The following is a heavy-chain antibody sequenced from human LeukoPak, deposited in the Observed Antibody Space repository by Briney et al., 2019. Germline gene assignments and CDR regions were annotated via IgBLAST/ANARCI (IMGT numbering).Heavy chain of an antibody. Sequence: GGSLRLPCAASGFTFSGSAMHWVRQASGKGLEWVGRIRSKANSYATAYAASVKGRFTISRDDSKNTAYLQMNSLKTEDTAVYYCIIHGYNWNDRAFDIWGQGTMVTVSS. V-gene: IGHV3-73*01. CDR3: IIHGYNWNDRAFDI. J-gene: IGHJ3*02. CDR1: GFTFSGSA. D-gene: IGHD1-1*01. CDR2: IRSKANSYAT.